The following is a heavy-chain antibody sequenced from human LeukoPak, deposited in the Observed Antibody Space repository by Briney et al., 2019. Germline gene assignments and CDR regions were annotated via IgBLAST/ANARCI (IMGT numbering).Heavy chain of an antibody. CDR1: GGSISSGDYY. D-gene: IGHD5-12*01. CDR3: ARDGGYGFFDY. J-gene: IGHJ4*02. CDR2: IYYSGST. V-gene: IGHV4-30-4*01. Sequence: SETLSLTCTVSGGSISSGDYYWSWIRQPPGKGLEWIGYIYYSGSTYYNPSLKSRVTISVDTSKNQFSLKLSSVTAADTAAYYCARDGGYGFFDYWGQGTLVTVSS.